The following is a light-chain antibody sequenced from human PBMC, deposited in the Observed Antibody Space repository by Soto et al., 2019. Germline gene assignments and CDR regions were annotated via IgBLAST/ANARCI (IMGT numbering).Light chain of an antibody. Sequence: DIQMTQSPSSVSASVGDRVTITCRASQAIDSWLAWYQQKRGEAPKLLIFTGSLLHSGVPPRFSGSGSGTDFTLTISSLQPEDFATYYGQQSLSFPPTFGQGTKV. V-gene: IGKV1-12*01. CDR3: QQSLSFPPT. J-gene: IGKJ1*01. CDR1: QAIDSW. CDR2: TGS.